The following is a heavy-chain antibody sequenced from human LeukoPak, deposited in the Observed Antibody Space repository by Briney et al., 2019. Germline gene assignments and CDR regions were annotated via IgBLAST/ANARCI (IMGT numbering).Heavy chain of an antibody. J-gene: IGHJ4*02. Sequence: GGSLRLSCAASGFTFSSYGMHWVRQAPGKGLEWVAFIRYDGSNKYYADSVKGRFTISRDNSKNTLYLQMNSLRAEDTAVYYCAKEHDFWSGYDYWGQGTLVTVSS. CDR3: AKEHDFWSGYDY. CDR2: IRYDGSNK. V-gene: IGHV3-30*02. CDR1: GFTFSSYG. D-gene: IGHD3-3*01.